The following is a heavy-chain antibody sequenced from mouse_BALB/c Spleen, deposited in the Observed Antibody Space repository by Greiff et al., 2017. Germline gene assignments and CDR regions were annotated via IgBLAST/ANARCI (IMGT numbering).Heavy chain of an antibody. J-gene: IGHJ4*01. Sequence: LEWVAYISSGSSTIYYADTVKGRFTISRDNPKNTLFLQMTSLRSEDTAMYYCAKPSGTSRAMDYWGQGTSVTVSS. CDR2: ISSGSSTI. CDR3: AKPSGTSRAMDY. V-gene: IGHV5-17*02. D-gene: IGHD4-1*01.